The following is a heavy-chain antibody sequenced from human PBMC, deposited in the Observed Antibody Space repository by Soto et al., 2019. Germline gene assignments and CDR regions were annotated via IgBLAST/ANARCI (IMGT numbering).Heavy chain of an antibody. Sequence: PGGSLRLSCAASGFTFSSYSMNWVRQAPGKGLEWVSSISSSSSYIYYADSVKGRFTISRDNAKNSLYLQMNSLRAEDTAVYYCARATVLLWFRELLELGYYYYGMDVWGQGTTVTVS. CDR3: ARATVLLWFRELLELGYYYYGMDV. CDR1: GFTFSSYS. CDR2: ISSSSSYI. D-gene: IGHD3-10*01. J-gene: IGHJ6*02. V-gene: IGHV3-21*06.